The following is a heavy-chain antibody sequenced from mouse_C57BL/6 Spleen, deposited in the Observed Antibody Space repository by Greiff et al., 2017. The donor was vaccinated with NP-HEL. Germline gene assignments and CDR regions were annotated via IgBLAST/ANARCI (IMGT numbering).Heavy chain of an antibody. CDR2: IDPETGGT. Sequence: QVQLQQSGAELVRPGASVTLSCKASGYTFTDYEMHWVKQTPVHGLEWIGAIDPETGGTAYNQKFKGKAILTADKSSSTAYMELRSLTSEDSAVYYCTRYEGAYKSPFAYWGQGTLVTVSA. D-gene: IGHD2-10*01. CDR1: GYTFTDYE. J-gene: IGHJ3*01. CDR3: TRYEGAYKSPFAY. V-gene: IGHV1-15*01.